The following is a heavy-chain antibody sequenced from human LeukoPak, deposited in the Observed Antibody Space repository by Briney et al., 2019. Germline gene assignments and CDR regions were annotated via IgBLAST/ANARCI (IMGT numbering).Heavy chain of an antibody. D-gene: IGHD3-22*01. CDR3: ARRVDYYDSGGYYHILFDY. CDR1: GGSISSSSYY. V-gene: IGHV4-39*01. J-gene: IGHJ4*02. Sequence: PSETLSLTCTVSGGSISSSSYYWGWIRQPPGKGLEWIGSIYYSGSTYYNPSLKSRVTISVDTSKNQFSLKLSSVTAADTAVYYCARRVDYYDSGGYYHILFDYWGQGTLVTVSS. CDR2: IYYSGST.